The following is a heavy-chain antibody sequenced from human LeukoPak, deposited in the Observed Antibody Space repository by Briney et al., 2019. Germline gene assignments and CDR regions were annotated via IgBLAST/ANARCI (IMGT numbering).Heavy chain of an antibody. CDR2: IYYSGST. V-gene: IGHV4-31*03. D-gene: IGHD2-2*01. Sequence: PSQTLSLTCTVSGGSISSGGYYWSWIRQHPGKGLEWIGYIYYSGSTYYNPSLKSRVTISVDTSKNQFSLKLSSVTAADTAVYYCAGYCSSTSCYDYWGQGTLVTVSP. CDR1: GGSISSGGYY. J-gene: IGHJ4*02. CDR3: AGYCSSTSCYDY.